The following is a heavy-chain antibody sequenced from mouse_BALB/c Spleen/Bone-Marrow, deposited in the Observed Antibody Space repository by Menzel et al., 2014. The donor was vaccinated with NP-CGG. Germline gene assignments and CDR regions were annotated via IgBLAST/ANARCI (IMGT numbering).Heavy chain of an antibody. CDR3: ARNSDHYSLDY. V-gene: IGHV2-2*02. D-gene: IGHD2-12*01. CDR1: GFSLTQYT. J-gene: IGHJ4*01. Sequence: QVQLQQSGPGLVQPSQSLSITCTVSGFSLTQYTIYWIRQSPGKGLEWLGVVWTGGSTDYNATFISRLTITKDNSKRQVFFKMTSLEPTDTAIYYCARNSDHYSLDYWGQGTSVTVSS. CDR2: VWTGGST.